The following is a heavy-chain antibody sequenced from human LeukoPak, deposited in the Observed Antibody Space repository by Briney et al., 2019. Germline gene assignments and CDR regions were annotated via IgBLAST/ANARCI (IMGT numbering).Heavy chain of an antibody. CDR1: GFTFDDYA. V-gene: IGHV3-9*01. J-gene: IGHJ4*02. D-gene: IGHD3-10*01. CDR3: ALSGYGSGSFYPDY. CDR2: IIWNNNII. Sequence: GGSLRLSCAASGFTFDDYAMHWVRQAPGKGLEWVSGIIWNNNIIGYADSVKGRFTISRDNAKNSLYLQMNSLRAEDTALYYCALSGYGSGSFYPDYWGQGTLVTVSS.